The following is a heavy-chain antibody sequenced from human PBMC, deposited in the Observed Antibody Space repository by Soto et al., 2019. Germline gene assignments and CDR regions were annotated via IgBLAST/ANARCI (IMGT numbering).Heavy chain of an antibody. J-gene: IGHJ4*02. CDR3: AKVSGSWYLDY. V-gene: IGHV3-23*01. CDR1: GFTFSNYA. D-gene: IGHD6-13*01. Sequence: GGSLRLSCAASGFTFSNYAMSWVRQAPGKGVEWVSTISGVGSTYYADSVKGRFTISRDNSKNTLYLQMNSLRAEDTAVYYCAKVSGSWYLDYWGQGTLVTVSS. CDR2: ISGVGST.